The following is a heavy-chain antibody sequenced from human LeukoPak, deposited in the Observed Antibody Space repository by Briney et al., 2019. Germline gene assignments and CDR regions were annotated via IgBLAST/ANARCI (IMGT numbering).Heavy chain of an antibody. CDR1: GFTFINAW. V-gene: IGHV3-15*01. CDR2: IKATPHGGTT. D-gene: IGHD6-13*01. CDR3: TTVSSWLDY. Sequence: GGPLRLSRAASGFTFINAWMAWVRQAPGKGLEWVGRIKATPHGGTTDYAAPVKGRFTISRDDSKNTLYLQMNSLKTEDTAVYYCTTVSSWLDYWGQGTLVTVSS. J-gene: IGHJ4*02.